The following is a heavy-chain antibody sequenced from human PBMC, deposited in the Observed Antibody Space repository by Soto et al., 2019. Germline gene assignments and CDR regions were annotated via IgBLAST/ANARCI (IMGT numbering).Heavy chain of an antibody. V-gene: IGHV4-31*03. CDR1: GGSISSGCYY. CDR2: IYYSGST. Sequence: QVQLQESGPGLVKPSQTLSLTCTVSGGSISSGCYYWSWIRQHPGKGLEWIGYIYYSGSTYYNPSLKSRVTISVGTSKNQFSLKLNSVTAADTAVYFCAREEGYYGMDVWGQGTTVTVSS. J-gene: IGHJ6*02. CDR3: AREEGYYGMDV.